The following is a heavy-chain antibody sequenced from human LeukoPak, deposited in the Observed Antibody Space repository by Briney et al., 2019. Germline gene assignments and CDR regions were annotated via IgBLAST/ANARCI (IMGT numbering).Heavy chain of an antibody. CDR2: IYTSGST. D-gene: IGHD6-13*01. Sequence: SETPSLTCTVSGGSISSYYWSWIRQPAGKGLEWIGRIYTSGSTNYNPSLKSRVTMSVDTSKNRFSLKLGSVTAADTAVYYCARDNALRQQLVRIIWGQGTLVTVSS. J-gene: IGHJ4*02. CDR3: ARDNALRQQLVRII. CDR1: GGSISSYY. V-gene: IGHV4-4*07.